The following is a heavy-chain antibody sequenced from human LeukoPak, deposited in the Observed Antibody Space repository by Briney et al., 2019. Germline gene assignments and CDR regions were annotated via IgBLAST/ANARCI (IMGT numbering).Heavy chain of an antibody. CDR2: IYYSGST. J-gene: IGHJ4*02. D-gene: IGHD6-19*01. CDR1: GGSISGYY. Sequence: PSETLSLTCTVSGGSISGYYWSWIRQPLGKGLEWIGYIYYSGSTSYNPSLKSRITISVDTSKKQFSLNLNSVTAADTAVYYCARHGGWYEDYWGQGTLVTVSS. CDR3: ARHGGWYEDY. V-gene: IGHV4-59*08.